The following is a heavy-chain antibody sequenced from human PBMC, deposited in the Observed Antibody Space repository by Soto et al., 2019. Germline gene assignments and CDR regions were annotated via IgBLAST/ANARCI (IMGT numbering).Heavy chain of an antibody. CDR1: GFTFSGSA. Sequence: GGSLRLSCAASGFTFSGSAMHWVRQASGKGLEWVGRIRSKANSYATAYAASVKGRFTISRDDSKNTAYLQMNSLKTEDTAVYYCTRLENYYDYIWGSYRAGGNAFDIWGQGTMVTVSS. D-gene: IGHD3-16*02. J-gene: IGHJ3*02. CDR2: IRSKANSYAT. CDR3: TRLENYYDYIWGSYRAGGNAFDI. V-gene: IGHV3-73*01.